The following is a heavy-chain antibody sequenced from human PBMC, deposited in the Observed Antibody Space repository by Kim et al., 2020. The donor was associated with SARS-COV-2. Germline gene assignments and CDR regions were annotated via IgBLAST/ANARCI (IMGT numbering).Heavy chain of an antibody. Sequence: SETLSLTCTVSGGSISSSSYYWGWIRQPPGKGLEWIGSIYYSGSTYYNPSLKSRVTISVDTSKNQFSLKLSSVTAADTAVYYCARSHPRRVGEFVYWFDP. V-gene: IGHV4-39*01. CDR3: ARSHPRRVGEFVYWFDP. J-gene: IGHJ5*02. D-gene: IGHD3-10*01. CDR2: IYYSGST. CDR1: GGSISSSSYY.